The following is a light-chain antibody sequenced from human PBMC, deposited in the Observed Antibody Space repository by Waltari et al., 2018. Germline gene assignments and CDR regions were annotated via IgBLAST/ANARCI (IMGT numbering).Light chain of an antibody. CDR3: QHGNTFPLT. V-gene: IGKV1-12*01. Sequence: DIQMTQSPSSVSASVGDRVIITCRASQDISRWLAWYQQTPGKAPKFLIYDASTLQSGVPSRFSGTGSGTEFTLTISSLQPEDFATYYCQHGNTFPLTFGGGTKGEIK. J-gene: IGKJ4*01. CDR1: QDISRW. CDR2: DAS.